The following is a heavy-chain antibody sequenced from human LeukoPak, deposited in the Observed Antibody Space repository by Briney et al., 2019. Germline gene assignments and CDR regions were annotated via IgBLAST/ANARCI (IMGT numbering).Heavy chain of an antibody. CDR2: ISSSSTYI. CDR3: ARDWSGDDY. D-gene: IGHD3-3*01. CDR1: GFTFSSYS. V-gene: IGHV3-21*01. J-gene: IGHJ4*02. Sequence: GGSLSLSCGASGFTFSSYSMSWVRQAPGKGLEWVSSISSSSTYIYYVDSVKGRFTISRDDAKNSLYLQMNSLRPEDTALYYCARDWSGDDYWGQGTLVTVSS.